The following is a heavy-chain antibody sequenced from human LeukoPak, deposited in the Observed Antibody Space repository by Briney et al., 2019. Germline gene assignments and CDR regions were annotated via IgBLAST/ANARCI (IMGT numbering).Heavy chain of an antibody. V-gene: IGHV4-59*01. J-gene: IGHJ5*02. CDR1: GGSISSYY. CDR2: IHYSGST. Sequence: SETLSLTCTVSGGSISSYYWSWIRQPPGKGLEWIGYIHYSGSTNCNPSLRSRVTISVDTSENQFSLRLGSVTAADTAVYYCARYSHQENWLDPWGQGTLVTVSS. CDR3: ARYSHQENWLDP. D-gene: IGHD4-11*01.